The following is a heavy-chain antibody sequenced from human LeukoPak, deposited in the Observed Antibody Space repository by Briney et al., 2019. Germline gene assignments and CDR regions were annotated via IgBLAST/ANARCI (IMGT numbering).Heavy chain of an antibody. CDR1: GGSFSGYY. Sequence: PSETLSLTCAVYGGSFSGYYWSWIRQPPGKGLEWIGEINHSGSTNYNPSLKSQVTISVDTSKNQFSLKLSSVTAADTAVYYCARVGGYSGYLYTYNWFDPWGQGTLVTVSS. J-gene: IGHJ5*02. V-gene: IGHV4-34*01. CDR3: ARVGGYSGYLYTYNWFDP. D-gene: IGHD5-12*01. CDR2: INHSGST.